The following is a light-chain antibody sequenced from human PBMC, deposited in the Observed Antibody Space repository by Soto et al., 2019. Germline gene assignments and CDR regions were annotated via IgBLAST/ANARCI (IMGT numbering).Light chain of an antibody. Sequence: IQMTQSPSTLSASVGDRVTITCRASQSISSWLAWYQQKPGKAPKLLIYDASSLESGVPSRFSGSGSGTEFTLTISSLQPDDFATYYCQQYNSYSPLTFGGGTKVDNK. CDR1: QSISSW. V-gene: IGKV1-5*01. CDR2: DAS. CDR3: QQYNSYSPLT. J-gene: IGKJ4*01.